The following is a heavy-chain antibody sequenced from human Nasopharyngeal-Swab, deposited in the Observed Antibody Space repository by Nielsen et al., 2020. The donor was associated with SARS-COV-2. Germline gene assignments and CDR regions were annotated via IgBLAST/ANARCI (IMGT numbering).Heavy chain of an antibody. J-gene: IGHJ6*03. Sequence: GGSLRLSCAASGFTFSSYSMNWARQAPGKGLEWVSAISASGVTTYYADSVKGRFTISRDNSKSTLYLQMNSLRAEDTAAYYCAKDLNSNFLNYMDVWGKGTTVSVSS. CDR1: GFTFSSYS. V-gene: IGHV3-23*01. CDR2: ISASGVTT. CDR3: AKDLNSNFLNYMDV. D-gene: IGHD4-11*01.